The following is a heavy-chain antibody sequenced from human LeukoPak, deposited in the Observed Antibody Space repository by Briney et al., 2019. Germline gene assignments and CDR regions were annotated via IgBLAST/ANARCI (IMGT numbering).Heavy chain of an antibody. Sequence: TGGSLRLSCAASGFIFSSYSMNWVRQAPGKGLEWVSYISSSSSTIYYADSVKGRFTISRDNAKSSLYLQMNSLRAEDTAVYYCAKDISGWYGSFAFDIWGQGTMVTVSS. D-gene: IGHD6-19*01. CDR3: AKDISGWYGSFAFDI. CDR2: ISSSSSTI. J-gene: IGHJ3*02. V-gene: IGHV3-48*01. CDR1: GFIFSSYS.